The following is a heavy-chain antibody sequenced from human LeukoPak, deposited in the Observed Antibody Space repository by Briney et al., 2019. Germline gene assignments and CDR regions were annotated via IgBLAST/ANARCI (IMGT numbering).Heavy chain of an antibody. CDR3: ARGLRYCSSTSCAIVY. V-gene: IGHV4-34*01. CDR1: GGSFSGYY. D-gene: IGHD2-2*01. J-gene: IGHJ4*02. CDR2: INHSGST. Sequence: SETLSLTCAVYGGSFSGYYWSWIRQPPGKGLEWIGEINHSGSTNYNPSLKSRVTISVDTSKNQFSLKLSSVTAADTAVYYCARGLRYCSSTSCAIVYWGQGTLVTVSS.